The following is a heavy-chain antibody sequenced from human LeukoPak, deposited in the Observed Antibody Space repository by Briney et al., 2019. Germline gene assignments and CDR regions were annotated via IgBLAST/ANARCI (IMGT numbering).Heavy chain of an antibody. CDR1: GGSFSGYY. V-gene: IGHV4-34*01. D-gene: IGHD6-19*01. CDR2: INHSGST. Sequence: SETLSLTCAVYGGSFSGYYWSWIRQPPGKGLEWIGEINHSGSTNYNPSLKSRVTISVDTSKNQFSLKLSSVTAADTAVYYCARGWVAGVDYWGQGTLVTVSS. CDR3: ARGWVAGVDY. J-gene: IGHJ4*02.